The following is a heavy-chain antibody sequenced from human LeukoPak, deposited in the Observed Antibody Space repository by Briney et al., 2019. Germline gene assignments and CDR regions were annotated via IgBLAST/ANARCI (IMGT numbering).Heavy chain of an antibody. V-gene: IGHV1-2*06. D-gene: IGHD2-15*01. CDR3: ARVAGGGYSHPFLDY. CDR1: GYTFTGYY. Sequence: ASVKVSCKASGYTFTGYYMHWVRQAPEQGLEWMGRINPNSGGTNYAQKFQGRVTMTRDTSISTAYMELSRLRSDDTAVYYCARVAGGGYSHPFLDYWGQGTLVTVSS. J-gene: IGHJ4*02. CDR2: INPNSGGT.